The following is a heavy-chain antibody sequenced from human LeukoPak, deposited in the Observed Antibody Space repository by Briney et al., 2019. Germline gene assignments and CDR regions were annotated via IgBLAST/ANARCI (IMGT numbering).Heavy chain of an antibody. CDR2: ISGSGGTT. D-gene: IGHD6-6*01. CDR3: AKELVRIAARPYYFHY. V-gene: IGHV3-23*01. CDR1: GFTLSSYA. Sequence: GGSLRLSCAASGFTLSSYAMSWVRQGPGKGLEWVSAISGSGGTTYYADSVKGRFTISRDNSKNTLYLQMNSLRAEDTALYYCAKELVRIAARPYYFHYWGQGTLVTVSS. J-gene: IGHJ4*02.